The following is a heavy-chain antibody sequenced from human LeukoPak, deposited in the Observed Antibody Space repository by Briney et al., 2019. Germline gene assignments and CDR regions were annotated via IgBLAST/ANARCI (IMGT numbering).Heavy chain of an antibody. CDR3: AKDRWYYDSSGYYSS. D-gene: IGHD3-22*01. Sequence: GGSLRLSCAASGFTFDDYAKHWVRQAPGKGLEWVSGISWNSGSIGYADSVKGRFTISRDNAKNSLYLQMNSLRAEDTALYYCAKDRWYYDSSGYYSSWGQGTLVTVSS. CDR2: ISWNSGSI. V-gene: IGHV3-9*01. CDR1: GFTFDDYA. J-gene: IGHJ5*02.